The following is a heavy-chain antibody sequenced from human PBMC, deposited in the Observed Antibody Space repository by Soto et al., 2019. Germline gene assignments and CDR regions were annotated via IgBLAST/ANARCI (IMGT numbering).Heavy chain of an antibody. J-gene: IGHJ5*02. CDR1: GGSINSSSYF. V-gene: IGHV4-39*01. Sequence: SETLSLTCSVSGGSINSSSYFCGWVRQPPGKGLEWVGSIYYSVSTYYNPSLRGRVTISVDTSKNQFSLNLSSVTAADTAVFYCARHYSSGSRNWFEPWGQGTMVAVSS. CDR2: IYYSVST. D-gene: IGHD6-19*01. CDR3: ARHYSSGSRNWFEP.